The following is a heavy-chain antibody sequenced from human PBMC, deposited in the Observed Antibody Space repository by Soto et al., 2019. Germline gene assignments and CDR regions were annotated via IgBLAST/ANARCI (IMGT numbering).Heavy chain of an antibody. D-gene: IGHD2-15*01. J-gene: IGHJ5*02. CDR1: GGSISSYY. Sequence: QVQLQESGPGLVKPSETLSLTCTVSGGSISSYYWSWIRQPPGKGLEWIGYIYYSGSTNYNPSLKSRVTISVDTSKNQFSLKLSSVTAADTAVYYCARAYGHCSGGSCSNSNWFDPWGQGTLVTVSS. V-gene: IGHV4-59*01. CDR2: IYYSGST. CDR3: ARAYGHCSGGSCSNSNWFDP.